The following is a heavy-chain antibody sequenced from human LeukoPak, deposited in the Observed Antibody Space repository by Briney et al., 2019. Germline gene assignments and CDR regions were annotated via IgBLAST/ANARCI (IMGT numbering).Heavy chain of an antibody. CDR1: GGSISSYY. D-gene: IGHD3-10*01. J-gene: IGHJ3*02. CDR2: IYPSGGT. CDR3: ARGSMVRGVTSQYAFDI. V-gene: IGHV4-4*07. Sequence: SETLSLTCTVSGGSISSYYWSWIRQPAGKGLEWIGRIYPSGGTNYNPSLKSRVTMSVDTSKNQFSLKLSSVTAADTAVYYCARGSMVRGVTSQYAFDIWRQGTMVTVSS.